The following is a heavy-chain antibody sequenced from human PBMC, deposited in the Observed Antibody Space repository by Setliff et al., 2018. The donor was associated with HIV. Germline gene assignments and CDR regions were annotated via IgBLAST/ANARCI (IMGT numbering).Heavy chain of an antibody. CDR3: ARDHDSSAYTYFDY. CDR1: GGTFSSYA. Sequence: SVKVSCKASGGTFSSYAISWVRQAPGQGLEWMGGIIPIFGTANYAQKFQGRVTITTDESTSTAYMELRGLRSEDTAVYYCARDHDSSAYTYFDYWGQGALVTVSS. J-gene: IGHJ4*02. D-gene: IGHD3-22*01. V-gene: IGHV1-69*05. CDR2: IIPIFGTA.